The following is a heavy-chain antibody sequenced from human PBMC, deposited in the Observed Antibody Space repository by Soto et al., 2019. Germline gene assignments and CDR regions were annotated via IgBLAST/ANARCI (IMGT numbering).Heavy chain of an antibody. V-gene: IGHV3-23*01. CDR1: GFTFSSYA. CDR3: AKDLSHSSSPFDC. Sequence: GGSLRLSCAASGFTFSSYARSWVRQAPGKGLEWVSAISGSGGSTYYADSVKGRFTISRDNSKNTLYLQMNSLRAEDTAVYYCAKDLSHSSSPFDCWGQGTLVTVSS. CDR2: ISGSGGST. D-gene: IGHD6-13*01. J-gene: IGHJ4*02.